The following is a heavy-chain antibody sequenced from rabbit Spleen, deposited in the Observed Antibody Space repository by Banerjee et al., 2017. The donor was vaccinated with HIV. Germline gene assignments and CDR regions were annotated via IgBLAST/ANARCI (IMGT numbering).Heavy chain of an antibody. Sequence: QSLEESGGDLVKPGASLTLTCTASGVSFSSDNYICWVRQAPGKGLEWIACIDTGSSGFTYFASWAKGRFTCSKTSSTTVTLQMTSLTAADTATYFCARDAGSSFSSYGMDLWGPGTLVTVS. J-gene: IGHJ6*01. CDR1: GVSFSSDNY. CDR3: ARDAGSSFSSYGMDL. CDR2: IDTGSSGFT. D-gene: IGHD8-1*01. V-gene: IGHV1S40*01.